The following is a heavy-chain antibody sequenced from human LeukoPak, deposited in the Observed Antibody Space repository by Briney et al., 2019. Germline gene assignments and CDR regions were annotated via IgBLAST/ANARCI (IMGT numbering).Heavy chain of an antibody. Sequence: GGSLRPSCAASGFPFSSYAMSRVRQAPRKGLEWGSAIGGSGGSTYYADSVKGRFTISRDNSKNTLYLQMNSLRAEDTAVYYCAKDYVGSGPPAPDYWGQGTLVTVSS. V-gene: IGHV3-23*01. CDR3: AKDYVGSGPPAPDY. CDR2: IGGSGGST. CDR1: GFPFSSYA. D-gene: IGHD6-19*01. J-gene: IGHJ4*02.